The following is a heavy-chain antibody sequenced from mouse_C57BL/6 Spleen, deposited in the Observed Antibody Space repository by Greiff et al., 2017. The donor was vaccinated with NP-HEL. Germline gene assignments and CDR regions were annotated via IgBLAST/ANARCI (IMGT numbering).Heavy chain of an antibody. CDR2: INPYNGGT. Sequence: VQLKESGPVLVKPGASVKMSCKASGYTFTDYYMNWVKQSHGKSLEWIGVINPYNGGTSYNQKFKGKATLTVDKSSSTAYMELNSLTSEDSAVYYCARGDSSGVDYWGQGTSVTVSS. J-gene: IGHJ4*01. CDR1: GYTFTDYY. CDR3: ARGDSSGVDY. D-gene: IGHD3-2*02. V-gene: IGHV1-19*01.